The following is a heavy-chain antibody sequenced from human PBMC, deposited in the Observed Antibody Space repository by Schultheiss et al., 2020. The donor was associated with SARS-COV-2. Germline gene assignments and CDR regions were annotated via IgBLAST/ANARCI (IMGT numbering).Heavy chain of an antibody. Sequence: ASVKVSCKASGYTFTSYGISWVRQAPGQGLEWMGWISAYNGNTNYAQKFQGRVTMTRDTSTSTVYMELSSLRSEDTAVYYCARDQTMTTVTTRERVARKYGMDVWGQGTTVTVSS. J-gene: IGHJ6*02. D-gene: IGHD4-17*01. V-gene: IGHV1-18*01. CDR1: GYTFTSYG. CDR3: ARDQTMTTVTTRERVARKYGMDV. CDR2: ISAYNGNT.